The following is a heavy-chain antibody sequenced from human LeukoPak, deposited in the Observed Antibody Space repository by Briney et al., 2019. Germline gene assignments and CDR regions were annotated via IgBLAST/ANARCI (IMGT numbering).Heavy chain of an antibody. CDR2: IYTSGST. CDR3: ARDDYDFWSGMGGYFDY. Sequence: SETLSLTCTVSGGSISSYYWSWIRQPARKGLEWIGRIYTSGSTNYNPSLKSRVTMSVDTSKNQFSLKLSSVTAADTAVYYCARDDYDFWSGMGGYFDYWGQGTLVTVSS. CDR1: GGSISSYY. D-gene: IGHD3-3*01. V-gene: IGHV4-4*07. J-gene: IGHJ4*02.